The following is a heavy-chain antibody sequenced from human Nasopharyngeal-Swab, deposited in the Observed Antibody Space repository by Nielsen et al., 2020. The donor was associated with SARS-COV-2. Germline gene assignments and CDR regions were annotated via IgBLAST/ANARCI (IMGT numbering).Heavy chain of an antibody. CDR3: AIEKAVADIGGYHYYGMDV. J-gene: IGHJ6*02. V-gene: IGHV3-53*05. Sequence: GGSLRLSCAASGFTVSRNYMSWVRQAPGKGLEWVSVICSGGSTYYIDSVKGRFTVSRDNSRNTLYLQINSLRPEDTAVYYCAIEKAVADIGGYHYYGMDVWGQGTTVTVS. CDR2: ICSGGST. CDR1: GFTVSRNY. D-gene: IGHD6-19*01.